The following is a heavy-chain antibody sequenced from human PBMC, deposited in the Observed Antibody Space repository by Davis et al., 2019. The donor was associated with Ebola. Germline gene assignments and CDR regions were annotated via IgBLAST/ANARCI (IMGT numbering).Heavy chain of an antibody. CDR1: GFTFSSYA. D-gene: IGHD3-22*01. Sequence: GESLKISCAASGFTFSSYAMSWVRQAPGKGLEWVSAISGSGGSTYYADSVKGRFTISRDNSKNTLYLQMNSLRAEDTAVYYCAKGGGYYPFDYWGQGTLVTVSS. J-gene: IGHJ4*02. CDR3: AKGGGYYPFDY. V-gene: IGHV3-23*01. CDR2: ISGSGGST.